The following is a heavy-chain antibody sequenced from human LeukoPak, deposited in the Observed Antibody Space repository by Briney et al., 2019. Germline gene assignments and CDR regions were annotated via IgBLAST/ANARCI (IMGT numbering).Heavy chain of an antibody. CDR2: IKSKTDGGTT. Sequence: PGGSLRLSCAASGFTFSNAWMSWVRQAPGKGLEWVGRIKSKTDGGTTDYAAPVKGRFTIARDDSKNTLYLQMNSLKTEDTAVYYCTTEEVVVPAAYDYWGQGTLVTVSS. V-gene: IGHV3-15*01. D-gene: IGHD2-2*01. CDR3: TTEEVVVPAAYDY. CDR1: GFTFSNAW. J-gene: IGHJ4*02.